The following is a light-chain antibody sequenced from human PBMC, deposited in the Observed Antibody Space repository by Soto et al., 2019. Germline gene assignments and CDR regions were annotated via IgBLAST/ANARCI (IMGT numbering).Light chain of an antibody. Sequence: DIQMTQSPSSLSASVGDRVTIICRASQNINSYLAWFQQKPGKAPKSLIDDATSLQSGVPSRFSGSGSGTDFSLTISSLQPEDAATYDCQQYERYNPSFGGGTKLEI. CDR1: QNINSY. J-gene: IGKJ4*01. CDR3: QQYERYNPS. V-gene: IGKV1-16*01. CDR2: DAT.